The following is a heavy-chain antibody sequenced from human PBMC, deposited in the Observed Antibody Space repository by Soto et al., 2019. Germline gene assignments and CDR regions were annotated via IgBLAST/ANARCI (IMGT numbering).Heavy chain of an antibody. CDR1: GGSISSGGYS. CDR2: IYHSGST. D-gene: IGHD3-10*01. Sequence: SETLSLTCAVSGGSISSGGYSWSWIRQPPGKGLEWIGYIYHSGSTYYDPSLKSRVTISVDRSKNQFSLKLSSVTAADTAVYYCARGAPMVRGVMGWFDPWGQGTLVTVS. V-gene: IGHV4-30-2*01. J-gene: IGHJ5*02. CDR3: ARGAPMVRGVMGWFDP.